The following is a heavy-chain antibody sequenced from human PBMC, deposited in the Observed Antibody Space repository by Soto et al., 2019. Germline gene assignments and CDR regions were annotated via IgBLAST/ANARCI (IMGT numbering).Heavy chain of an antibody. J-gene: IGHJ3*02. CDR1: GFTFTSYS. CDR3: ARDDSFAFDI. D-gene: IGHD2-21*01. CDR2: IRGTT. V-gene: IGHV3-48*01. Sequence: GGSLRLSCAASGFTFTSYSMNWVRQAPGKGLEWVSYIRGTTHYTDSVKGRFTISRDNARSSLYLQMNSLRADDTAVYYCARDDSFAFDIWGQGTMVTVSS.